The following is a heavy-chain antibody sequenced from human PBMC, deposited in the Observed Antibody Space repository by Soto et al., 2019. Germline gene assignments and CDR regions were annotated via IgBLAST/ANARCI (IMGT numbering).Heavy chain of an antibody. CDR2: ISGSGGST. D-gene: IGHD4-4*01. J-gene: IGHJ6*02. V-gene: IGHV3-23*01. CDR1: GFTFSSYA. CDR3: ANAHDYSNFHYYYGMDV. Sequence: PGGSLRLSCAASGFTFSSYAMIWVRQAPGKGLEWVSAISGSGGSTYYADSVKGRFTISRDNSKNTLYLQMNSLRAEDTAVYYCANAHDYSNFHYYYGMDVWGQGTTVTVSS.